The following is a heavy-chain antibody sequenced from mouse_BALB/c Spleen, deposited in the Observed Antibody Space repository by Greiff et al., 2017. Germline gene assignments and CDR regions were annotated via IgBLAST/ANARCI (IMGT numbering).Heavy chain of an antibody. CDR3: ARKVKTGFYYAMDY. CDR1: GYTFTSYW. Sequence: QVQLQQPGAELVKPGAPVKLSCKASGYTFTSYWMNWVKQRPGRGLEWIGRIDPSDSETHYNQKFKDKATLTVDKSSSTAYIQLSSLTSEDSAVYYCARKVKTGFYYAMDYWGQGTSVTVSS. CDR2: IDPSDSET. V-gene: IGHV1-69*02. J-gene: IGHJ4*01. D-gene: IGHD4-1*01.